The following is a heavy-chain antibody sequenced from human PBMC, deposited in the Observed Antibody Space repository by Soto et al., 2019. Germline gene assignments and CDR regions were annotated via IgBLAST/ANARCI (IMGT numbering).Heavy chain of an antibody. Sequence: GGSLRLSCAASGFTFSDYYMSWIRQAPGKGLEWVSYISSSSSYTNYAESVKGRFTISRDNAKNSLYLQMNSLRADDTAVYYCARDHHRYSGYDYVDYWGQGTLVTVSS. CDR1: GFTFSDYY. V-gene: IGHV3-11*05. CDR3: ARDHHRYSGYDYVDY. CDR2: ISSSSSYT. J-gene: IGHJ4*02. D-gene: IGHD5-12*01.